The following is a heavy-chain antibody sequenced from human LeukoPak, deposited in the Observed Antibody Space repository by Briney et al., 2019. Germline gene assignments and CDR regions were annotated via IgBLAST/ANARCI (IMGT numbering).Heavy chain of an antibody. CDR2: INPNSGGT. CDR1: GYTFTGYY. J-gene: IGHJ4*02. Sequence: EASVKVSCKASGYTFTGYYMHWVRQAPGQGLEWMGRINPNSGGTNYAQKFQGRVTMTRDTSISTAYMELSRLRSDDTAVYYCAREYYDYVWGSYRRPDYFDYWGQGTLVTVSS. D-gene: IGHD3-16*02. V-gene: IGHV1-2*06. CDR3: AREYYDYVWGSYRRPDYFDY.